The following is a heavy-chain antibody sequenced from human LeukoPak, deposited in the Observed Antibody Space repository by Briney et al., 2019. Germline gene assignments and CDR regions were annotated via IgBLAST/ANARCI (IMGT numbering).Heavy chain of an antibody. CDR2: ISGSGGST. V-gene: IGHV3-23*01. J-gene: IGHJ4*02. Sequence: GGSLRLFCAASGFTFSSYAMSWVRQAPGKGLEWVSGISGSGGSTYYADSVKGRFTISRDNSKNTLYLQMNSLRAEDTAVYYCAKTPLNYYDSSGSMGYFDYWGQGTLITVSS. D-gene: IGHD3-22*01. CDR1: GFTFSSYA. CDR3: AKTPLNYYDSSGSMGYFDY.